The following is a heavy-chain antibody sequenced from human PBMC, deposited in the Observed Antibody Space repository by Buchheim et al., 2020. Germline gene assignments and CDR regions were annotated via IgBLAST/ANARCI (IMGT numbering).Heavy chain of an antibody. V-gene: IGHV4-61*02. CDR2: IYGSGST. J-gene: IGHJ5*02. CDR3: ARQSYLSGSGSGSLGSGIYYNTNWFDP. D-gene: IGHD3-10*01. CDR1: GGSIHSASYY. Sequence: QVQLQESGPGLVKPSQTLSLTCTVSGGSIHSASYYWSWIRQPAGKGLEWIGRIYGSGSTSYNPSLKSRVSMSIDSSKNQFSLQLSSVTAADTAVYYCARQSYLSGSGSGSLGSGIYYNTNWFDPWGQGTL.